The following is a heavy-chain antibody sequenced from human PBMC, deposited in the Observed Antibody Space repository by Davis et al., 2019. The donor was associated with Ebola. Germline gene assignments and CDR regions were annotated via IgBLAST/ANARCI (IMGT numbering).Heavy chain of an antibody. V-gene: IGHV3-23*01. CDR3: AKSVYVVTMIVVVRGFDY. CDR2: ISSGGGAP. J-gene: IGHJ4*02. D-gene: IGHD3-22*01. Sequence: GGSLRLSCAASGFTFSTYAMGWVRQAPGKGLEWVSDISSGGGAPYYADSVKGRFTTFRDNSKNTLYLQMNSLRAEDTAVYYCAKSVYVVTMIVVVRGFDYWGQGTLVTVSS. CDR1: GFTFSTYA.